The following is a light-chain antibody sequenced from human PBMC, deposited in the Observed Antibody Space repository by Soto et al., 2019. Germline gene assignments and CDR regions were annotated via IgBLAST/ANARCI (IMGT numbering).Light chain of an antibody. V-gene: IGLV2-8*01. CDR1: SSDVGGDNY. CDR2: EVS. CDR3: SSYAGSNNLL. Sequence: QSVLTQPPSASGSPGQSVTISCTGTSSDVGGDNYVSWYQQHPGKAPQLMIFEVSNRPSGVPDRFSGSKSGNTASLTVSGLQAEDEADYYCSSYAGSNNLLFGGGTKLTVL. J-gene: IGLJ2*01.